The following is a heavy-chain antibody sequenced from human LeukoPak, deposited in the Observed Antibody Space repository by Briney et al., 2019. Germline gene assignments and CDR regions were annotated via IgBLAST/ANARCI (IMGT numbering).Heavy chain of an antibody. J-gene: IGHJ4*02. V-gene: IGHV4-31*03. CDR1: GGSISSSGYY. Sequence: SETLSLTCTVSGGSISSSGYYWSWLRQHPGKGLEWIGYIYYSGTTYYNPSLKSRVTISVDTSKNQFSLKLSSVTAADTAVYYCAREDYYDSSGYLDYWGQGTLVTVSS. CDR3: AREDYYDSSGYLDY. CDR2: IYYSGTT. D-gene: IGHD3-22*01.